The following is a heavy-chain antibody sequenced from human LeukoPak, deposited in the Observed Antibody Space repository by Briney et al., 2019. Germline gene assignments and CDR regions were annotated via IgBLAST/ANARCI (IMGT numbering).Heavy chain of an antibody. CDR3: AKGGQNFDFWRFDY. CDR2: ISGSGGST. J-gene: IGHJ4*02. D-gene: IGHD3-3*01. Sequence: PGGSLRLSCSASGVTFSTYSMNWVRQTPGKGLMWVSSISGSGGSTYYAESVKGRFSISRDNSKKMMYLRMNSLRADDTAVYYCAKGGQNFDFWRFDYWGKGILVTVSS. CDR1: GVTFSTYS. V-gene: IGHV3-23*01.